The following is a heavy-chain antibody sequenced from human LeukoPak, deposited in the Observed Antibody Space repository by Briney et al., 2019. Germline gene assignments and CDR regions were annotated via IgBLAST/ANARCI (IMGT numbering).Heavy chain of an antibody. V-gene: IGHV1-24*01. CDR3: ATDHWA. D-gene: IGHD3-16*01. Sequence: ASVKVSCKVSGYTLTELSMHWVRQAPGKGLEWMGGFDPEDGETIYAQKFQGRVTITEDTSTDTAYMELSSLRSEDTAVYYCATDHWAWGQGTLVTVSS. CDR2: FDPEDGET. J-gene: IGHJ5*02. CDR1: GYTLTELS.